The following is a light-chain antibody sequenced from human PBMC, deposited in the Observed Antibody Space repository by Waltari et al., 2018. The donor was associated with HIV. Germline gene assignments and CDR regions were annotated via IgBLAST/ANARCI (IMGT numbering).Light chain of an antibody. CDR1: SRDVGAYNY. CDR3: TSYASGSTPCV. J-gene: IGLJ1*01. V-gene: IGLV2-14*03. Sequence: HSALTQPASVSGSPGQSITISCTGTSRDVGAYNYVSWYQQHPAKAPKLIIYDVTKRPSGVPNRFSGSKSGNTASLTISVLRAEDEADYYCTSYASGSTPCVFGTGTKVTVL. CDR2: DVT.